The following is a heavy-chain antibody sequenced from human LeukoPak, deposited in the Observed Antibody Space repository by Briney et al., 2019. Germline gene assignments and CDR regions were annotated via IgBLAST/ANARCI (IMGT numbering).Heavy chain of an antibody. V-gene: IGHV1-2*02. CDR2: INPNSGGT. J-gene: IGHJ4*02. Sequence: ASVKVSCKASGYTFTGYYMHWVRQAPGQGLEWMGWINPNSGGTNYAQKFQGRVTMTRDTSISTAYMELSRLRSDDTAVYYCARSAYYDILTGRQYYFDYWGQGTLVTVSS. CDR1: GYTFTGYY. D-gene: IGHD3-9*01. CDR3: ARSAYYDILTGRQYYFDY.